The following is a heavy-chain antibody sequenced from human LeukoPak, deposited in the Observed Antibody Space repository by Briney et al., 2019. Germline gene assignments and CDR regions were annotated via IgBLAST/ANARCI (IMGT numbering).Heavy chain of an antibody. J-gene: IGHJ4*02. D-gene: IGHD5-12*01. V-gene: IGHV4-59*11. CDR2: IYYSGST. CDR3: ARVNIVATSFDY. CDR1: GVSISSHY. Sequence: SETLSLTCTVSGVSISSHYWSWVRQPPGKGLEWVGYIYYSGSTNYNPSLKSGVTISVDTSKNQFSLKLSSVTAADTAVYYCARVNIVATSFDYWGQGTLVTVSS.